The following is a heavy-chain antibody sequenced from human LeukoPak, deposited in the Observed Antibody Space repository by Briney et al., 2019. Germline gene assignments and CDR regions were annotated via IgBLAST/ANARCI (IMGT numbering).Heavy chain of an antibody. D-gene: IGHD3-22*01. CDR2: IYYSGST. J-gene: IGHJ4*02. CDR3: ARLEDSSGPFDY. V-gene: IGHV4-31*03. Sequence: SETLSLTCTVSGGSISSGGYYWSWIRQHPGKGLEWIGYIYYSGSTYYNPPLKSRVTISVDTSKNQFSLKVSSVTAADTAVYYCARLEDSSGPFDYWGQGTLVTVSS. CDR1: GGSISSGGYY.